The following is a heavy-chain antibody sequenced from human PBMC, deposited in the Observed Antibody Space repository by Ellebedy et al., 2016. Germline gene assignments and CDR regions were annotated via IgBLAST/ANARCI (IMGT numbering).Heavy chain of an antibody. Sequence: SGPTLVXPTQTLTLTCTFSGFSLSTSGMCVSWIRQPPGKALEWLALIDWDDDKYYSTSLKTRLTISKDTSKNQVVLTMTNMDPVDTATYYCARMPGVATIASYYYYGMDVWGQGTTVTVSS. CDR3: ARMPGVATIASYYYYGMDV. D-gene: IGHD5-12*01. J-gene: IGHJ6*02. CDR2: IDWDDDK. V-gene: IGHV2-70*01. CDR1: GFSLSTSGMC.